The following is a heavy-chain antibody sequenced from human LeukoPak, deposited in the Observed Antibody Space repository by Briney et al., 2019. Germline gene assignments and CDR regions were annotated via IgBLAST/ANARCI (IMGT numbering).Heavy chain of an antibody. Sequence: GGSLRLSCAASGFTFDDYAMHWVWQAPGKGLEWVSGINWNRLTIGYADSVKGRFTISRDNAKNSLFLEMNSLRPEDTALYYCAKDVGASAFWGQGTLVTVSS. CDR2: INWNRLTI. D-gene: IGHD1-26*01. J-gene: IGHJ4*02. CDR3: AKDVGASAF. CDR1: GFTFDDYA. V-gene: IGHV3-9*01.